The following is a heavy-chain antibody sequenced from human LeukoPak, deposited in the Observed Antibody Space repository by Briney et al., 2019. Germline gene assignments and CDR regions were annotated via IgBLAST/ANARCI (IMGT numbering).Heavy chain of an antibody. Sequence: SETLSLTCTVSGGSISSYYWSWIRQPPGKGLEWSGYIYYSGSTNYNPSLKSRVTISVDTSKNQFSLKLSSVSAADTAVYYCARAGWLRSENWFDPWGQGTLVTVSS. V-gene: IGHV4-59*01. D-gene: IGHD5-12*01. CDR2: IYYSGST. CDR3: ARAGWLRSENWFDP. CDR1: GGSISSYY. J-gene: IGHJ5*02.